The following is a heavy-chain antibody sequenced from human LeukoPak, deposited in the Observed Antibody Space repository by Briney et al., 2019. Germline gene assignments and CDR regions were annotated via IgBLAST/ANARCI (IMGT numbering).Heavy chain of an antibody. J-gene: IGHJ6*02. Sequence: GGSLRLPCAASGFTFSSYSMNWVRQAPGKGLEWVSSISSSSSYIYYADSVKGRFTISRDNAKNSLYLQMNSLRAEDTAVYYCARGLGSGWYSGKPTYYYYYGMDVWGQGTTVTVSS. D-gene: IGHD6-19*01. CDR1: GFTFSSYS. CDR3: ARGLGSGWYSGKPTYYYYYGMDV. CDR2: ISSSSSYI. V-gene: IGHV3-21*01.